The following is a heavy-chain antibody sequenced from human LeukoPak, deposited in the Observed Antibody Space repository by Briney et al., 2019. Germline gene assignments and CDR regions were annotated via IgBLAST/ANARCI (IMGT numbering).Heavy chain of an antibody. CDR1: GYTFTRKF. V-gene: IGHV1-2*02. Sequence: ASVTVSCKASGYTFTRKFIHWVRQAPGPGLEWMGWIDPNSGGTDYAQKVRGRVTMTRDTSTSTAYMDLSSLISDDTAVYYCARDREGLAYFDYWGQGTLVTVSS. CDR2: IDPNSGGT. CDR3: ARDREGLAYFDY. D-gene: IGHD3/OR15-3a*01. J-gene: IGHJ4*02.